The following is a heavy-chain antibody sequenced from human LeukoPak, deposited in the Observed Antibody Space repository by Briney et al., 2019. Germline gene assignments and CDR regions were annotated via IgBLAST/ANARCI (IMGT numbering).Heavy chain of an antibody. CDR2: MSSTGNTI. CDR1: GFTLRDYY. Sequence: PGGSLRLCCTASGFTLRDYYMSWIRQAPGKGLEWISYMSSTGNTIYYAESVKGRFTVSRDSANNSMSLQMTSLRAEDSAVYYCARSSSYFTYFDLWGRDTLVTVSS. CDR3: ARSSSYFTYFDL. D-gene: IGHD2/OR15-2a*01. J-gene: IGHJ2*01. V-gene: IGHV3-11*04.